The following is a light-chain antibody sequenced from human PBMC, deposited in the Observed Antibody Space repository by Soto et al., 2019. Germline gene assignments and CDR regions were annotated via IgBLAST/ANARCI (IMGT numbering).Light chain of an antibody. Sequence: QAVVTQEPSLTVSPGGTVTLTCASSTGAVTSGNYPSWFQQKPGKAPRTLIYTTDDKHSWTPARFSGSLLGGKAALTLSGVHPEDEAEYYWLLYYGGAHLVFGGGTKLTVL. CDR2: TTD. V-gene: IGLV7-43*01. CDR3: LLYYGGAHLV. J-gene: IGLJ3*02. CDR1: TGAVTSGNY.